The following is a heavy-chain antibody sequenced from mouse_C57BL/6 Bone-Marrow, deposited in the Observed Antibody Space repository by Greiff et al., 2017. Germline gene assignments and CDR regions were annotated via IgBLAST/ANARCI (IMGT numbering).Heavy chain of an antibody. J-gene: IGHJ3*01. V-gene: IGHV2-6-7*01. CDR2: IWGDGST. CDR1: GFSLTGYG. Sequence: VQLQQSGPGLVAPSPSLSITCTVSGFSLTGYGVNWVRQPPGKGLEWLGMIWGDGSTDYNSALKSRLSISKDNSKSQVYLKMNSLQADETARYYCARDWFAYWGQGTLVTVSA. CDR3: ARDWFAY.